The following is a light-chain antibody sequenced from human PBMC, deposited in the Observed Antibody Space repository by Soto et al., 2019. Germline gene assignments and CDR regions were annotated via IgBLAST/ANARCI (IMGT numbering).Light chain of an antibody. V-gene: IGKV3-20*01. Sequence: ETVLTQSPGTLSLSPGERATLSCRASQTIRSNYLARYRQTPGQAPRLLIYGASNRATGIADRFSGSGSGTDFTLIISRLEPEEFELYYCQQYGSSPWTFGQGTKVEIK. CDR3: QQYGSSPWT. CDR1: QTIRSNY. J-gene: IGKJ1*01. CDR2: GAS.